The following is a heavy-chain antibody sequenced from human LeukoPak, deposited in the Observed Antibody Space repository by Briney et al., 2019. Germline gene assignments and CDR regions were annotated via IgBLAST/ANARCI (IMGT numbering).Heavy chain of an antibody. CDR2: ISSSSSYI. D-gene: IGHD3-3*02. J-gene: IGHJ4*02. Sequence: PVGSLRLSCAASGFTFSSYSMNWVGQAPGKGLEWVSSISSSSSYIYYADSVKGRFTISSDNAKKSLYLQMNSQRAQDTAGYYLARHLIWGQGTLVTVSS. CDR3: ARHLI. CDR1: GFTFSSYS. V-gene: IGHV3-21*01.